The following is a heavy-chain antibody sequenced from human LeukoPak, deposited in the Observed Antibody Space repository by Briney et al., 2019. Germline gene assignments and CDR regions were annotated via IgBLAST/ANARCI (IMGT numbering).Heavy chain of an antibody. CDR3: ARGTLDN. J-gene: IGHJ4*02. V-gene: IGHV3-53*01. D-gene: IGHD3/OR15-3a*01. CDR1: GFSVSSSY. CDR2: IYSDRST. Sequence: GGSQTPSCAASGFSVSSSYINWVRQAPGKGLEWVSVIYSDRSTKCADSVKARSTISRDNSKNTVYLQMKSLRVEDTAVYYCARGTLDNWGPGTLVTVSS.